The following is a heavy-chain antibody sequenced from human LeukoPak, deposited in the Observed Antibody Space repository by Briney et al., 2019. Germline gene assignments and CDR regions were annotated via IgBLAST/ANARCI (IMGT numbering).Heavy chain of an antibody. CDR2: IRSKTEGETK. CDR1: RITFRNAW. D-gene: IGHD1-1*01. Sequence: GGSLRLSCAVSRITFRNAWMSWVRQAPGKGLEWVARIRSKTEGETKEYGASVKGRFTISRDDSRSRLYLQMNSLKTEDTAVYYCATGVVTGTSRWGQGTLVTVSS. CDR3: ATGVVTGTSR. V-gene: IGHV3-15*01. J-gene: IGHJ4*02.